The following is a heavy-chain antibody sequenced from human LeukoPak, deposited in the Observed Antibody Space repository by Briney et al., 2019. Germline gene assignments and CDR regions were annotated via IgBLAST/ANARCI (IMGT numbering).Heavy chain of an antibody. J-gene: IGHJ4*02. V-gene: IGHV3-15*01. D-gene: IGHD1-26*01. CDR1: GYTFSNAW. Sequence: GGSLRLSCAASGYTFSNAWLRWVREAPGKGLEWGGHLKSKTDGGTTDYAAPAKGRFTISRDDSKNTLYLQMNSLRTEDTAVYYCTTDPGSYYEKHLDYSGQGTLVTVSS. CDR3: TTDPGSYYEKHLDY. CDR2: LKSKTDGGTT.